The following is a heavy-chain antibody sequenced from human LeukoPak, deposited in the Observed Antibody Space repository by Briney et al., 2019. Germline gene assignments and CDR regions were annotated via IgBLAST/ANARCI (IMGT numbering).Heavy chain of an antibody. Sequence: SVKVSCKASGGTFSSYAISWVRQAPGQGLEWTGGIIPIFGTANYAQKFQGRVTITTDESTSTAYMELSSLRSEDTAVYYCARVAGGMATMNFDYWGQGTLVTVSS. CDR2: IIPIFGTA. CDR1: GGTFSSYA. CDR3: ARVAGGMATMNFDY. V-gene: IGHV1-69*05. D-gene: IGHD5-24*01. J-gene: IGHJ4*02.